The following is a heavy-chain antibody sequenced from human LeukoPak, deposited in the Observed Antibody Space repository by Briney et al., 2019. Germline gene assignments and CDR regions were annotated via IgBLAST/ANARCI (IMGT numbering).Heavy chain of an antibody. D-gene: IGHD2-2*01. CDR2: IKQDGGEK. J-gene: IGHJ6*03. Sequence: PGGSLRLSCAASGFTFSTYWMTWVRQAPGKGLEWVGNIKQDGGEKYYVDSVEGRFTISRDNAKNSLYLQMNSLRAEDTAVYYCARANFSGTSCYHYYYLDVWGKGTTVTISS. V-gene: IGHV3-7*01. CDR1: GFTFSTYW. CDR3: ARANFSGTSCYHYYYLDV.